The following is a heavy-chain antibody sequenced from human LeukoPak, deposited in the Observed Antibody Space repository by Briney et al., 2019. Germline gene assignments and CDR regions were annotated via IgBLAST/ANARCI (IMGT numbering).Heavy chain of an antibody. V-gene: IGHV4-59*01. D-gene: IGHD3-10*01. J-gene: IGHJ4*02. CDR3: ARGDYYSTPFDY. CDR1: GGSISSFS. CDR2: IHYSGST. Sequence: PSETLSLTCTVSGGSISSFSWSWIRQPPGKGLEWVGYIHYSGSTNHNPSLKSRVTISVDTSKNQFSLKLNSVTAADTAVNYCARGDYYSTPFDYWGQGTLVTVSS.